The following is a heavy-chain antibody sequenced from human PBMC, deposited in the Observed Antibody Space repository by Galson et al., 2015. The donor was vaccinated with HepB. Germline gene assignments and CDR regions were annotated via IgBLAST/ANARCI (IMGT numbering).Heavy chain of an antibody. V-gene: IGHV5-51*01. CDR3: ASLRGADPLGFDY. CDR1: GYNFAISW. CDR2: IYPADSDT. D-gene: IGHD3-16*01. J-gene: IGHJ4*02. Sequence: QSGAEVKKPGESLKISCMGSGYNFAISWIGWVRQMPGKGLEWMGIIYPADSDTRYSPSFQGQVTISTDKSISTAYLQWSSLKASDTAMYYCASLRGADPLGFDYWGQGTLVTVSS.